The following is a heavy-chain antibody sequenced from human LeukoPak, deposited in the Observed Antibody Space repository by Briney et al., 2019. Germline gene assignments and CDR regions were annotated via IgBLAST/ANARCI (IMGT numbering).Heavy chain of an antibody. CDR2: IYYSGST. CDR3: ARGAGFGELSPSYYGMDV. CDR1: GGSISSYY. D-gene: IGHD3-10*01. V-gene: IGHV4-59*01. Sequence: SETLSLTCTVSGGSISSYYWSWIRQPPGKGLEWIGYIYYSGSTNYNPSLKSRVTISVDTSKNQFSLKLSSVTAADTAVYYCARGAGFGELSPSYYGMDVWGQGTTVTVSS. J-gene: IGHJ6*02.